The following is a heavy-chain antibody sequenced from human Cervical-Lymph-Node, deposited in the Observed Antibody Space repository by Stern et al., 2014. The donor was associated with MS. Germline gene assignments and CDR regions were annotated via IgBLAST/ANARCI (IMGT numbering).Heavy chain of an antibody. CDR1: GFIFSNFN. CDR3: AKVTGRGTYYYFDS. Sequence: EVQLVESGGGLVKPGESLRLSCVGSGFIFSNFNMNWVRQAPGKGLAWVSSINSRSSDINYADSVNGRFTISRDNAKNSLFLQMDRLGVEDTAVYYCAKVTGRGTYYYFDSWGPGILVTVSS. J-gene: IGHJ4*02. CDR2: INSRSSDI. V-gene: IGHV3-21*01. D-gene: IGHD3-9*01.